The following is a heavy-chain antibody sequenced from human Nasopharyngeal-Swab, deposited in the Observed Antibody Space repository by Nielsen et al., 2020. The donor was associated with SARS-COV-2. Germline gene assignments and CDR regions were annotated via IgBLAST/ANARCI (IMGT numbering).Heavy chain of an antibody. V-gene: IGHV1-24*01. J-gene: IGHJ4*02. CDR1: GYTLTELS. D-gene: IGHD6-13*01. Sequence: ASVKVPCKVSGYTLTELSMHWARQAPGKGLEWMGGFDPEEGETIYAQKFQGRVTMTEDTSTDTACMELSSLRSEDTAVYYCAFRWWRSSWYGDYWGQGTLVTVSS. CDR2: FDPEEGET. CDR3: AFRWWRSSWYGDY.